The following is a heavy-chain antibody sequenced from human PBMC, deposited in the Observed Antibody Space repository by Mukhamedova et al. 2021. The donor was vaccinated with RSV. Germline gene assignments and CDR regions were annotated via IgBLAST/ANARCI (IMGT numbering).Heavy chain of an antibody. V-gene: IGHV3-21*01. CDR2: ISSSASNI. CDR3: VRGWSTPDY. D-gene: IGHD5/OR15-5a*01. J-gene: IGHJ4*02. Sequence: NMNWVRRAPGKGLEWVSSISSSASNIYYADSVKGRFTISRDNTKNSLYLQMNSLRAEDTAMYYCVRGWSTPDYWGQGTLVTVSS. CDR1: N.